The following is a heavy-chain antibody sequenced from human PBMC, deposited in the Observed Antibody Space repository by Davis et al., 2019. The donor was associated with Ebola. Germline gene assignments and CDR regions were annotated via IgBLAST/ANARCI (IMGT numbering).Heavy chain of an antibody. CDR2: IKQDGSEK. J-gene: IGHJ4*02. CDR1: GFTFSSYW. Sequence: GESLKISCAASGFTFSSYWMSRVRQAPGKGLEWVANIKQDGSEKYYVDSVKGRFTISRDNAKNSLYLQMNSLRAEDTAVYYCAREWRWLQLSWGQGTLVTVSS. CDR3: AREWRWLQLS. D-gene: IGHD5-24*01. V-gene: IGHV3-7*03.